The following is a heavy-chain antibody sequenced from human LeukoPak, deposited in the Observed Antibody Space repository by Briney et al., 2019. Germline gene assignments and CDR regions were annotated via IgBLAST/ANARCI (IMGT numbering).Heavy chain of an antibody. J-gene: IGHJ3*02. CDR3: ARAITGLRDLAFDI. CDR1: GGTFSSYA. CDR2: IIPIFGTA. Sequence: SVKVSCKASGGTFSSYAISWVRQAPGQGLEWMGGIIPIFGTANYAQKFQGRVTITTDESTSTAYMELSSLRSEDTAVYYCARAITGLRDLAFDIWGQGTMVTVSS. D-gene: IGHD1-20*01. V-gene: IGHV1-69*05.